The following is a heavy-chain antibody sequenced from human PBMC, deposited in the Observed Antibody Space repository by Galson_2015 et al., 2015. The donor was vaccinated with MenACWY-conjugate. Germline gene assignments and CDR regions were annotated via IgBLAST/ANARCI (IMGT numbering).Heavy chain of an antibody. CDR3: AKDQTFYYGSGNREVFDY. CDR2: IRGRGGST. CDR1: GFSFNNYA. D-gene: IGHD3-10*01. J-gene: IGHJ4*02. V-gene: IGHV3-23*01. Sequence: LRLSCAVSGFSFNNYAMNWVRQGPGKGLEWVAAIRGRGGSTFYADSVRGRFSISRDIIKNTLYLQMNSLRAEDTAVYYCAKDQTFYYGSGNREVFDYWGQGTLVTVSS.